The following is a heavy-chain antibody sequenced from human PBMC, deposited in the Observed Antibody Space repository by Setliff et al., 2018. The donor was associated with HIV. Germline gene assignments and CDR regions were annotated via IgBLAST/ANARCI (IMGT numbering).Heavy chain of an antibody. Sequence: GGSLRLSCAASGFTFRSYGMHWVRQAPGKGLEWVAVIWYDGSNKYYADSVKGRFTISRDNSENTLYLQMNGLRSEDTAVYYCARVTSDSSGYYWGYYFDYWGQGTRVTVSS. D-gene: IGHD3-22*01. J-gene: IGHJ4*02. CDR1: GFTFRSYG. CDR2: IWYDGSNK. CDR3: ARVTSDSSGYYWGYYFDY. V-gene: IGHV3-33*01.